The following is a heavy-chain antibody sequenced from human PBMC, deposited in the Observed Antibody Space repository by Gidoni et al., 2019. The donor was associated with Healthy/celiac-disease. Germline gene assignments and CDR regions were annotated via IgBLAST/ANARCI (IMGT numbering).Heavy chain of an antibody. CDR3: ARDQSITIFGVVTDDAFDI. CDR1: GFPFSSYA. V-gene: IGHV3-64*01. Sequence: EVQLVESGGGLVQPGGSLRLSCAASGFPFSSYAMHWVRHAPGKGLEYVSAISSNGGSTYYANYVKGRFTISRDNSKNTLYLQMGSLRAEDMAVYYCARDQSITIFGVVTDDAFDIWGQGTMVTVSS. CDR2: ISSNGGST. J-gene: IGHJ3*02. D-gene: IGHD3-3*01.